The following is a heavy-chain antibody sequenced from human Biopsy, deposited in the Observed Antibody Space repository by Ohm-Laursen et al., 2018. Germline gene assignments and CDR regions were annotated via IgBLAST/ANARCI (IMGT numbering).Heavy chain of an antibody. J-gene: IGHJ4*02. Sequence: SDTLSLTCIVSGGSISDSTYHWGWIRQSPGKGLERIGNIYYSGNTDYSPSLKSRVTISVDTSNNQFSLKLRSVTAADTAVYYCARQVDFWSGYVDYWGQGTLVAVSS. CDR2: IYYSGNT. CDR3: ARQVDFWSGYVDY. CDR1: GGSISDSTYH. V-gene: IGHV4-39*01. D-gene: IGHD3-3*01.